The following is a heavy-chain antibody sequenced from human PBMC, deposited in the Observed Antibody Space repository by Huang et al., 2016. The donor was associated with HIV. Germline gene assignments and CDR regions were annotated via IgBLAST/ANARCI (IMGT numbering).Heavy chain of an antibody. CDR3: ARPLLGYSNGYYFDY. CDR1: GFSFTNYW. V-gene: IGHV5-51*03. D-gene: IGHD5-18*01. CDR2: IYPGDSDT. Sequence: EVQLVQSGAEVKKPGESLKISCKGSGFSFTNYWIGWVRQMPGKGLEWMGIIYPGDSDTKYSPSFRGKVTISADKSINTAYLQWNSLKASDSAMYYCARPLLGYSNGYYFDYWGQGTLVTVSS. J-gene: IGHJ4*02.